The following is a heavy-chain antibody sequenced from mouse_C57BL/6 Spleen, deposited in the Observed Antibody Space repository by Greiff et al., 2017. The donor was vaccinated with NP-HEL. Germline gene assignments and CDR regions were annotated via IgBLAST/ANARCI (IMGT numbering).Heavy chain of an antibody. Sequence: QVQLQQPGAELVKPGASVKLSCKASGYTFTSYWMHWVKQRPGQGLEWIGMIHPNSGSINYNEKFKSKATLTVDKSSSTAYMQLSSLTSEDSAVYYCANDYDEDYAMDYWGQGTSVTVSS. CDR2: IHPNSGSI. V-gene: IGHV1-64*01. CDR1: GYTFTSYW. J-gene: IGHJ4*01. CDR3: ANDYDEDYAMDY. D-gene: IGHD2-4*01.